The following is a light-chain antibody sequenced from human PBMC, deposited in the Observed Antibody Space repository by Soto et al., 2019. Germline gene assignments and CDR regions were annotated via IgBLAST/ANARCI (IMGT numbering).Light chain of an antibody. CDR3: QQYNNWPPYT. CDR1: RSLSTN. J-gene: IGKJ2*01. CDR2: DAS. V-gene: IGKV3-15*01. Sequence: EIVMTQSPATLSVSPGERATLSCRASRSLSTNLAWYQPKPGQAPRLLIYDASTRATGIPARFSDSGSGTDFTLTISSLQSEDFAVYYCQQYNNWPPYTFVQGTKLEIK.